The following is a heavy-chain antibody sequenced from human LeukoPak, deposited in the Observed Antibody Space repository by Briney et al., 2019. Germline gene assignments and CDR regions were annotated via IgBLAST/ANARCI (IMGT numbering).Heavy chain of an antibody. J-gene: IGHJ4*02. CDR1: GGSISSGSYC. Sequence: QASETLSLTCTVSGGSISSGSYCWSWIRQPAGKGLEWIGRIYTSGSTNYNPSLKSRVTISLDTSENHFSLKLSSVTAADTAVYYCARVTTGGYYNYWGQGTLVTVSS. CDR2: IYTSGST. D-gene: IGHD3-22*01. V-gene: IGHV4-61*02. CDR3: ARVTTGGYYNY.